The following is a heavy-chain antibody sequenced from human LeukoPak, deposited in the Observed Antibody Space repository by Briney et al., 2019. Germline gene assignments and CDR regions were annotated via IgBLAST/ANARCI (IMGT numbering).Heavy chain of an antibody. CDR2: ISGSGGST. CDR3: AKGWSTYYYYYYMDV. D-gene: IGHD5/OR15-5a*01. CDR1: GFTFSSYA. Sequence: VGSLRLSCAASGFTFSSYAMSWVRQAPGKGLEWVSAISGSGGSTYYADSVKGRFTISRDNSKNTLYLQMNSLRAEDTAVYYCAKGWSTYYYYYYMDVWGKGTTVTVSS. V-gene: IGHV3-23*01. J-gene: IGHJ6*03.